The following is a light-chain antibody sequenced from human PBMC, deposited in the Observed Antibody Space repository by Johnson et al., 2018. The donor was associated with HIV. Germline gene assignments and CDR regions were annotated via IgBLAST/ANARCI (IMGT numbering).Light chain of an antibody. J-gene: IGLJ1*01. CDR2: END. V-gene: IGLV1-51*02. CDR1: TSNIGNNY. Sequence: QFVLTQPPSVSAAPGQNVTISCSGSTSNIGNNYISWYQQLPGTAPKLLIYENDKRPSGISDRFSGSKSGTSATLGITGLQTGDEVDYYCGACDTSLIAFVFGTGTTVTVL. CDR3: GACDTSLIAFV.